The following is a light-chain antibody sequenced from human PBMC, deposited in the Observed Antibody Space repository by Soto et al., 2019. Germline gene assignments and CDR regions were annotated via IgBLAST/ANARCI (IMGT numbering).Light chain of an antibody. J-gene: IGLJ2*01. CDR1: SSDVGGYDF. Sequence: QSALTQPPSASGSPGQSVTISCTGTSSDVGGYDFVSWYQQHPGKAPKLVIYEVTRRPSGVPDRFSGSKSGNTASLTVSGLQAEDEAVYYCSSYAGSTIFGGGTKLTAL. CDR3: SSYAGSTI. V-gene: IGLV2-8*01. CDR2: EVT.